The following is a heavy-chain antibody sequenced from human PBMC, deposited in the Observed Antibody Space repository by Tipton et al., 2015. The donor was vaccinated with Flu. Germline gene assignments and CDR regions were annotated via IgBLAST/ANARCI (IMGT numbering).Heavy chain of an antibody. V-gene: IGHV4-4*07. CDR3: ARRDYSNYVSEPKNWFDP. D-gene: IGHD4-11*01. J-gene: IGHJ5*02. CDR1: GGSMSPYS. Sequence: TLSLTCTVSGGSMSPYSWSWIRQSADKGLEWIGHVYHTGDSDYNPSLQSRVSMSLDTSKNQFFLRLESVTAADTAVYYCARRDYSNYVSEPKNWFDPWGQGILVTVSS. CDR2: VYHTGDS.